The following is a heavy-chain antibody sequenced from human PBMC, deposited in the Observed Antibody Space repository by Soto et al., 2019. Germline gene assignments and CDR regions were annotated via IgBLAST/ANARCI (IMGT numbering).Heavy chain of an antibody. V-gene: IGHV3-30-3*01. Sequence: QVQLVESGGGVVQPGRSLRLSCAASGFTFSYHALNWVRQAPGKGLGWVAVISYDGDNKYIAESVKGRFTISRDNSKNTVALQMNSVRTEDTAMYFCARGTTTSAFSAMDVWGQGTTVTVSS. CDR3: ARGTTTSAFSAMDV. J-gene: IGHJ6*02. CDR2: ISYDGDNK. CDR1: GFTFSYHA. D-gene: IGHD1-1*01.